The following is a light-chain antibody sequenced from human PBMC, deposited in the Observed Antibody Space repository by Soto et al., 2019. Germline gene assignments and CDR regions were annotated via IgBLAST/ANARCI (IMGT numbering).Light chain of an antibody. Sequence: DIQMTQSPSALSASVGDTVTITCRASQSVCGWMAWYQQKLGKDPKLLIYVVSALPRGAPARFSGSGYGTQFTFTISGLEPDVFATYFCQQYESFSETFGPGTKV. V-gene: IGKV1-5*01. CDR2: VVS. CDR1: QSVCGW. J-gene: IGKJ1*01. CDR3: QQYESFSET.